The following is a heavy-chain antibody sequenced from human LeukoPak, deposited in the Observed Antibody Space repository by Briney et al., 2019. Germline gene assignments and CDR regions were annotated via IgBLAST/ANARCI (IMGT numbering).Heavy chain of an antibody. Sequence: AGGSLRLSCSASGFTFDRFAMHWVRQAPGKGLEYLSGIGSNGRSTHNADSVKGRFTISRDNAKNTLYLQMNSLRAEDTAVYYCARERGGWYEGYFDYWGQGTLVTVSS. CDR3: ARERGGWYEGYFDY. D-gene: IGHD6-19*01. CDR2: IGSNGRST. J-gene: IGHJ4*02. CDR1: GFTFDRFA. V-gene: IGHV3-64*04.